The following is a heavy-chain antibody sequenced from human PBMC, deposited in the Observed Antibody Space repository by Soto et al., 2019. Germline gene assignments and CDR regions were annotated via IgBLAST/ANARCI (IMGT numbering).Heavy chain of an antibody. CDR1: SGSISSSNW. CDR2: IYHSGST. V-gene: IGHV4-4*02. Sequence: QVQLQESGPGLVKPSGTLSLTCAVSSGSISSSNWWSWVRQPPGKGLEWIGEIYHSGSTNYNPSLKRGVTISVDKSKNQFSLKLSSVTAADTAVYYCARGTYNWNGLDAFDIWGQGTMVTVSS. D-gene: IGHD1-20*01. CDR3: ARGTYNWNGLDAFDI. J-gene: IGHJ3*02.